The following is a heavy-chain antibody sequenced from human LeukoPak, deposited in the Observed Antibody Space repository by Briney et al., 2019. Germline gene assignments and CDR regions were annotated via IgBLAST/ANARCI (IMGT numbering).Heavy chain of an antibody. CDR3: AKATVTTPFGAFDI. Sequence: GGSLRLSCAAFGFTFGTFGMHWVRQAPGKGLEWVAVVSNDEYDADSVKGRFTISRDNAKNSLYLQMNSLRAEDTALYYCAKATVTTPFGAFDIWGQGTMVTVSS. J-gene: IGHJ3*02. D-gene: IGHD4-17*01. V-gene: IGHV3-30*18. CDR1: GFTFGTFG. CDR2: VSNDE.